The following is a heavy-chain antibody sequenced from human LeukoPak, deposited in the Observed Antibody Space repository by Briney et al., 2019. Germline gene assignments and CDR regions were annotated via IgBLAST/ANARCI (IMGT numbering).Heavy chain of an antibody. V-gene: IGHV3-48*03. CDR2: ISSSGSTT. CDR3: AKGRYHLATVTLLDY. D-gene: IGHD4-17*01. J-gene: IGHJ4*02. CDR1: GFTFSSYE. Sequence: GGSLRLSCAASGFTFSSYEMTWVRQAPGKGLEWVSYISSSGSTTHYADSVKGRFTFSRDNAKNSLYLQMNSLRAEDTAVYYCAKGRYHLATVTLLDYWGQGTLVTVSS.